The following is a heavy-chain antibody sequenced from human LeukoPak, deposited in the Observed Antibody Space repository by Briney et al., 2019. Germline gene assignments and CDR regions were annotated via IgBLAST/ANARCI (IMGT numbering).Heavy chain of an antibody. CDR3: ARESGSYEAYCDY. CDR2: IFPIFATA. J-gene: IGHJ4*02. V-gene: IGHV1-69*13. D-gene: IGHD1-26*01. Sequence: GASVKVSSKASGGTFSSYAIIWVRQAPGHGLEWMGRIFPIFATANYAQKFQGRVTITVDESTSTAYMELCSLRSEDTAVYYCARESGSYEAYCDYWGQGTLVTVSS. CDR1: GGTFSSYA.